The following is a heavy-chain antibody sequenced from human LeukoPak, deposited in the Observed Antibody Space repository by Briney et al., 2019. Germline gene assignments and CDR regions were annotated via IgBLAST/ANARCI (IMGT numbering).Heavy chain of an antibody. D-gene: IGHD6-19*01. J-gene: IGHJ4*02. CDR2: MNPNSGNT. CDR3: ARGPAVAVGY. V-gene: IGHV1-8*01. Sequence: ASVTVSYKPSVYTFTSYDINWVRQAPGHALEWMGWMNPNSGNTGYAQKFQGRVTMTSNTSISTAYMKLSSLRSEDTAVYYCARGPAVAVGYWGQGTLVTVSS. CDR1: VYTFTSYD.